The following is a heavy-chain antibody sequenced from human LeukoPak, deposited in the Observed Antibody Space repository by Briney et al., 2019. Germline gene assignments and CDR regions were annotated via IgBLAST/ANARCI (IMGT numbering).Heavy chain of an antibody. CDR1: GGSFSGYY. V-gene: IGHV4-34*01. Sequence: PSETLSLTCAVYGGSFSGYYWSWIRQPPGKGLEWIGEINHSGSTNYNPSLKSRVTISVDTSKNQFSLKLSSVTAGDTAVYYCARSGDYVWGSYRYWGQGTLVTVSS. D-gene: IGHD3-16*02. J-gene: IGHJ4*02. CDR3: ARSGDYVWGSYRY. CDR2: INHSGST.